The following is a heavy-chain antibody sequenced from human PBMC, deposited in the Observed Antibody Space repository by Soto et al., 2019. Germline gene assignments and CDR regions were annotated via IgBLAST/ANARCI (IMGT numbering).Heavy chain of an antibody. D-gene: IGHD1-1*01. CDR1: GFDFTHCS. V-gene: IGHV3-48*02. Sequence: GGSLRLSCAASGFDFTHCSMNWVRQAPGKGLEWISYISHLTNTMYYADSVKGRFTISRDDAKKSLYLQMSSLRDEDTAVYYCVRENWYKLDIWGLGALVTVSS. CDR2: ISHLTNTM. CDR3: VRENWYKLDI. J-gene: IGHJ4*02.